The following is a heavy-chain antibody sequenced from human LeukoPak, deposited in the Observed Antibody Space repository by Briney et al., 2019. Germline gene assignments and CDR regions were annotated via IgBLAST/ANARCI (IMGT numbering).Heavy chain of an antibody. Sequence: GASAKVSCKASGGTFSSYAISWVRQAPGQGLEWMGRIIPILGIANYAQKFQGRVTITADKSTSTAYMELSSLRSEDTAVYYCARERVTMINRAFDIWGQGTMVTVSS. CDR2: IIPILGIA. J-gene: IGHJ3*02. CDR1: GGTFSSYA. V-gene: IGHV1-69*04. D-gene: IGHD3-22*01. CDR3: ARERVTMINRAFDI.